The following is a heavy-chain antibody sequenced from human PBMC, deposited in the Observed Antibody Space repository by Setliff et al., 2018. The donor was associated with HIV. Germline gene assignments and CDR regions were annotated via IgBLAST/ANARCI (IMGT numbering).Heavy chain of an antibody. CDR2: IGTGGDT. V-gene: IGHV3-13*01. CDR1: GLTFSSYD. Sequence: SLRLSCEASGLTFSSYDFHWVRQAAGKGLEWVSAIGTGGDTYYVDSVKGRFTISRENARNSLYLQMNSLRAGDTAVYYCAREIRTVYTGGHYFYGIDVWGQGTAVTVSS. CDR3: AREIRTVYTGGHYFYGIDV. D-gene: IGHD3-16*01. J-gene: IGHJ6*02.